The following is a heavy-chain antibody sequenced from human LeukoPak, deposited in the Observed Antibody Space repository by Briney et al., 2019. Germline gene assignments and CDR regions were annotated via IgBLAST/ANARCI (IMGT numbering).Heavy chain of an antibody. CDR1: GGSSSGYY. V-gene: IGHV4-34*01. D-gene: IGHD3-10*01. CDR3: ARAPHLLWFGLRYGMDV. CDR2: INHSGST. Sequence: SETLSLTCAVYGGSSSGYYWSWIRQPPGKGLEWIGEINHSGSTNYNPSLKSRVTISVDTSKNQFSLKLSSVTAADTAVYYCARAPHLLWFGLRYGMDVWGQGTTVTVSS. J-gene: IGHJ6*02.